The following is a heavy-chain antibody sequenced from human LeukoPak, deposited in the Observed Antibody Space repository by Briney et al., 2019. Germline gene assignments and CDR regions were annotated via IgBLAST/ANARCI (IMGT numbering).Heavy chain of an antibody. Sequence: SGGSLRLSCAASRFIFSNYGMHWVRQAPGKGLEWVTFIRYDGGTKYYADSVRGRFTISRDNSKNILYLQMDSLRREDTAVYYCAKDSYGSQNYYYFMDVWGKGNTVIVSS. V-gene: IGHV3-30*02. D-gene: IGHD5-18*01. J-gene: IGHJ6*03. CDR3: AKDSYGSQNYYYFMDV. CDR2: IRYDGGTK. CDR1: RFIFSNYG.